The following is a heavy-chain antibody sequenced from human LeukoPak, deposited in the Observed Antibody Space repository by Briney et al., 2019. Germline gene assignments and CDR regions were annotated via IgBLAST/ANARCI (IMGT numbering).Heavy chain of an antibody. Sequence: SETLSLTCTVSGGSISSYYWSWIRQPPGKGLEWIGYIYYSGSNNYNPSLKSRVTISVDTSKNQFSLKLSSVSAADTAVYYCARGITIFGVVIHNRFDYWGQGTLVTVSS. J-gene: IGHJ4*02. V-gene: IGHV4-59*01. CDR1: GGSISSYY. D-gene: IGHD3-3*01. CDR2: IYYSGSN. CDR3: ARGITIFGVVIHNRFDY.